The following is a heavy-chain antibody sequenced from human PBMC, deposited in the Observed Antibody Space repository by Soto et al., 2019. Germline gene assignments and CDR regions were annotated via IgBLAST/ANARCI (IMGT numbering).Heavy chain of an antibody. CDR2: IYHSGST. CDR3: ARVEMATRGFDY. D-gene: IGHD5-12*01. CDR1: GGSISSGGYS. J-gene: IGHJ4*02. Sequence: SETLSLTCAVSGGSISSGGYSWSWIRQPPGKGLEWIGYIYHSGSTYYNPSLKSRVTISVDRSKNQFSLKLSSVTAADTAVYYFARVEMATRGFDYWGQGTLVTVSS. V-gene: IGHV4-30-2*01.